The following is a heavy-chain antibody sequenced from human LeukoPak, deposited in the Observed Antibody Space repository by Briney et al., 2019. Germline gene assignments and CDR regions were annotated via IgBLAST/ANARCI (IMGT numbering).Heavy chain of an antibody. Sequence: GGSLRLSCAASGFTFSSYSMTWVRQAPGKGLEWVSSISSSSSYIYSADSVKGRFTISRDNAKNSLYLQMNSLRAEDTAVYYCARSGDYGDYVIVYWGQGTLVTVSS. J-gene: IGHJ4*02. CDR1: GFTFSSYS. CDR2: ISSSSSYI. CDR3: ARSGDYGDYVIVY. D-gene: IGHD4-17*01. V-gene: IGHV3-21*01.